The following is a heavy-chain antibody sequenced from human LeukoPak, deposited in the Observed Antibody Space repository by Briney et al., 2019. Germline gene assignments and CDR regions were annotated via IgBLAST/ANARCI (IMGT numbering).Heavy chain of an antibody. D-gene: IGHD4-11*01. CDR3: ARGNDYRVSPDY. CDR1: GYTFTGYY. V-gene: IGHV1-2*02. Sequence: ASVKVSCKTSGYTFTGYYMHWVRQAPGQGLEWMGWINPNSGGTNYAQKFQGRVTMTRDTSISTAYMELSRLRSDDTAVYYCARGNDYRVSPDYWGQGTLVTVSS. CDR2: INPNSGGT. J-gene: IGHJ4*02.